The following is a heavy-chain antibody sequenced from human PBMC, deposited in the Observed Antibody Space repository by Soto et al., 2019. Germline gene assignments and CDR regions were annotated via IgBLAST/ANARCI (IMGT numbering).Heavy chain of an antibody. Sequence: SVKVSRKASGGTFSKYAFSWVRQAPGQGLEWLGGTIPMFGTPNYAQKFQGRVAISADESTATVYMESSSLRSEDTAVYFCARPLRERNYYYGMAVWGQGTTVTVSS. CDR3: ARPLRERNYYYGMAV. CDR2: TIPMFGTP. CDR1: GGTFSKYA. D-gene: IGHD4-17*01. V-gene: IGHV1-69*13. J-gene: IGHJ6*02.